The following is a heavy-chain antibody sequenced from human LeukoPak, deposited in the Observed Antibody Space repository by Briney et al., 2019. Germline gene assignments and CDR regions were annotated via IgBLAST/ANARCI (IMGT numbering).Heavy chain of an antibody. CDR3: AKAASDDFCSGYVDY. Sequence: GGSLRLSCAGSGCTFSSYWMSWVRQAPGKGLEWVLGISWNSGSIGYADSVKGRSTISRDNAKNSLYLQMNSLRAEDMALYYCAKAASDDFCSGYVDYWGQGTLVTVCS. J-gene: IGHJ4*02. V-gene: IGHV3-9*03. CDR1: GCTFSSYW. D-gene: IGHD3-3*01. CDR2: ISWNSGSI.